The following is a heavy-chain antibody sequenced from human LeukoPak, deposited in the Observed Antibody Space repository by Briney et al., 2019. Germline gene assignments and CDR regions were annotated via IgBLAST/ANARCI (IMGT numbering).Heavy chain of an antibody. V-gene: IGHV4-59*01. CDR3: ARHIVVVPAATGESDAFDI. Sequence: SETLSHTCTVSGGSISSYYWSWIRQPPGKGLEWIGYIYYSGSTNYNPSLKSRVTISVDTSKNQFSLKLSSVTAADTAVYYCARHIVVVPAATGESDAFDIWGQGTMVTVSS. CDR2: IYYSGST. J-gene: IGHJ3*02. D-gene: IGHD2-2*01. CDR1: GGSISSYY.